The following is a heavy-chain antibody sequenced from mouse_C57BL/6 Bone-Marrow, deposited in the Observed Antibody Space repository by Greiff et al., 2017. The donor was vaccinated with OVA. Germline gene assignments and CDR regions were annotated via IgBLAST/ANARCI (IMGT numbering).Heavy chain of an antibody. Sequence: EVKLMESGPELVKPGASVKIPCKASGYTFTDYNMDWVKQSHGKSLEWIGDINPNNGGTIYNQKFKGKATLTVDKSSSTAYMELRSLTSEDTAVYYCARWGYYGSSLFAYWGQGTLVTVSA. V-gene: IGHV1-18*01. J-gene: IGHJ3*01. CDR3: ARWGYYGSSLFAY. D-gene: IGHD1-1*01. CDR2: INPNNGGT. CDR1: GYTFTDYN.